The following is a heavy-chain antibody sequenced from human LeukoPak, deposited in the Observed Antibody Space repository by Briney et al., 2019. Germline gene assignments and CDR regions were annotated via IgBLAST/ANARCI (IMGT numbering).Heavy chain of an antibody. D-gene: IGHD5-12*01. CDR3: ARDGGYSGYDADC. V-gene: IGHV3-48*01. J-gene: IGHJ4*02. CDR1: GFTFSTYS. Sequence: GGSLRLSGAASGFTFSTYSMKWVRQAPGKGLEWVSYISDSSAMYYAASVRGRFTISRENDKNSLFLQMNSLRAEDTAVYYCARDGGYSGYDADCWGQGTLVTVSS. CDR2: ISDSSAM.